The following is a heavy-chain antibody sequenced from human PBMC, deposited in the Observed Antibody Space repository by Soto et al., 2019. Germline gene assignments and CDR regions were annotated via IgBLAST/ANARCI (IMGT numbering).Heavy chain of an antibody. CDR2: ISYDGSNK. CDR1: GFTFSSYG. CDR3: ASTLEMATITAPLGL. Sequence: QVQLVESGGGVVQPGRSLRLSCAASGFTFSSYGMHWVRQAPGKGLEWVAVISYDGSNKYYADSVKGRFTISRDNSMNTLYLQMNSLRAEDTAVYYCASTLEMATITAPLGLWGRGTLVTVSS. V-gene: IGHV3-30*03. J-gene: IGHJ2*01. D-gene: IGHD5-12*01.